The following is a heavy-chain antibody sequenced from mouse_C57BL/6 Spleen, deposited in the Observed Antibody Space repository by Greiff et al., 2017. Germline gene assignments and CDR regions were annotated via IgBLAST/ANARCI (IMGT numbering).Heavy chain of an antibody. CDR2: IRSKSNNYAT. V-gene: IGHV10-1*01. D-gene: IGHD1-1*02. J-gene: IGHJ4*01. CDR3: VRHGGVYAMDY. Sequence: EVQLQESGGGLVQPKGSLKLSCAASGFSFNTYAMNWVRQAPGKGLEWVARIRSKSNNYATYYADSVKDRFTISRDDSESMLYLQMNNLKTEDTAMYYCVRHGGVYAMDYWGQGTSVTVSS. CDR1: GFSFNTYA.